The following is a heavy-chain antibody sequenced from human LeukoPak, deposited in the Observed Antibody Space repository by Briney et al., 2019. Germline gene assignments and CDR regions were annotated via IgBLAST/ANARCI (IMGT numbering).Heavy chain of an antibody. Sequence: GGSLRLSCAASGFTFSSYSMNWVRQAPGKGLEWVSYISSSSSTIYYADSVKGRFTISRDNAKNSLYLQMNSLRAEDTAVYYCARDSHWNYVVPFAFLDYWGQGTLVTVSS. D-gene: IGHD1-7*01. CDR1: GFTFSSYS. CDR3: ARDSHWNYVVPFAFLDY. V-gene: IGHV3-48*01. J-gene: IGHJ4*02. CDR2: ISSSSSTI.